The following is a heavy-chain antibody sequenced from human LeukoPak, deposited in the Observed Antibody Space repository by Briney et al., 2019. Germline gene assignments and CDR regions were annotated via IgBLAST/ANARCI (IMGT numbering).Heavy chain of an antibody. CDR2: INHSGST. J-gene: IGHJ4*02. V-gene: IGHV4-34*01. D-gene: IGHD3-9*01. Sequence: SETLSLTCAVYGGSFSGYYWSWIRQPPGKGLEWIGEINHSGSTNYNPSLNSRVTISVDTSKNQFSLKLSSVTAADTAVYYCARVFGIDWSFDYWGQGTLVTVSS. CDR3: ARVFGIDWSFDY. CDR1: GGSFSGYY.